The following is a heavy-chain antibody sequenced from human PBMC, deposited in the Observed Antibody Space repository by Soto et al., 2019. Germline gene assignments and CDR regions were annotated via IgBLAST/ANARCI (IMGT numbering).Heavy chain of an antibody. CDR3: ARGRDQLLYNGMDV. CDR1: GLSVSSTF. J-gene: IGHJ6*02. Sequence: EVQLVETGGDLIQPGGSLRLSCAASGLSVSSTFMNWGRQAPGKGLFWVAVIYPDGSTYYADSVMGRFTISRDTSKNTVSLQMDSLRVDDSAVYHCARGRDQLLYNGMDVWGQGTTVIVSS. CDR2: IYPDGST. D-gene: IGHD1-1*01. V-gene: IGHV3-53*02.